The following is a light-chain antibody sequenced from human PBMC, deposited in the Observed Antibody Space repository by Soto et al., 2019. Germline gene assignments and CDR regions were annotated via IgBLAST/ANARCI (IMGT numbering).Light chain of an antibody. J-gene: IGLJ1*01. CDR3: SSYTISSTYV. V-gene: IGLV2-14*01. CDR1: SSDVGGYNF. CDR2: DVS. Sequence: QSALTQPASVSGSPGQSITISCTGTSSDVGGYNFVFWYQQHPGKAPKLLIYDVSDRPSGVSNRFSGSKSGNTASLTISGLQAEDEADYYCSSYTISSTYVFGTGTKVTVL.